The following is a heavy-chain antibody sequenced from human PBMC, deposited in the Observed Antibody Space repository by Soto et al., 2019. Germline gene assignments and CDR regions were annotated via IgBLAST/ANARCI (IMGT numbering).Heavy chain of an antibody. V-gene: IGHV4-39*01. CDR3: ARNFGESEYYYYYYYMDV. Sequence: QLQLQESGPGLVKPSETLSLTCTVSGGSISSSSYYWGWIRQPPGKGLEWIGSIYYSGSTYYNPSLKSRVTISVDTSKNQFSLKLSSVTAADTAVYYCARNFGESEYYYYYYYMDVWGKGTTVTVSS. CDR2: IYYSGST. D-gene: IGHD3-10*01. J-gene: IGHJ6*03. CDR1: GGSISSSSYY.